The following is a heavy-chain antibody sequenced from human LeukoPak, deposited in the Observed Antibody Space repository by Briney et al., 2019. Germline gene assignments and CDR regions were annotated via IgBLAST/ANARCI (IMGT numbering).Heavy chain of an antibody. CDR3: ATETNGRHYDC. V-gene: IGHV3-21*06. D-gene: IGHD1-14*01. Sequence: PGGSLRLSCTASGLTFSTSGFNWVPQAPGKGLEWVASIGPTDSDRYHADSIKGRFTISRDNANNFLYLRMNSLRAEDTAVYYCATETNGRHYDCWGQGTLLTVSS. J-gene: IGHJ4*02. CDR2: IGPTDSDR. CDR1: GLTFSTSG.